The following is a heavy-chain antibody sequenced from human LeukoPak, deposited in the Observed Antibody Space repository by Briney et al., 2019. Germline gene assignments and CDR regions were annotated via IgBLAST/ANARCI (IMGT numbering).Heavy chain of an antibody. D-gene: IGHD6-19*01. Sequence: PSETLSLTCAVYGGSFSGYYWSWIRQPPGKGLEWIGEINHSGSTNYNPSLKSRVTISVDTSKNQFSLKLSSVTAADTAVYYCARVEAVAYYYYGMDVWGQETTVTVSS. V-gene: IGHV4-34*01. CDR1: GGSFSGYY. CDR3: ARVEAVAYYYYGMDV. CDR2: INHSGST. J-gene: IGHJ6*02.